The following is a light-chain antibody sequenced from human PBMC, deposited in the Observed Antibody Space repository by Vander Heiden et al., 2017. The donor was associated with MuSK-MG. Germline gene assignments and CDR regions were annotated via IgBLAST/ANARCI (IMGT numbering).Light chain of an antibody. V-gene: IGKV1-39*01. J-gene: IGKJ2*01. CDR1: QSISSY. Sequence: IQITQSPSSLYASVGDRVTITCRASQSISSYLNWYQQKPWKAPKLLIYAASSLLSGVPSRLSGSGSGTDFTLTIMILQPEDFATYYCQQSDSTPRTFGQGTKLEIK. CDR2: AAS. CDR3: QQSDSTPRT.